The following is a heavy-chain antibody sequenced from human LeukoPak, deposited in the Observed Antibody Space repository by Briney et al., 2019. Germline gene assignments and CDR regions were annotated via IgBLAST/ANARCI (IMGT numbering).Heavy chain of an antibody. CDR3: ARVEQLVLNY. J-gene: IGHJ4*02. Sequence: GGPLRLSCAASGFTFSSYSMNWVRQAPGKGLEWVSSISSSSSYIYYADSVKGRFTISRDNAKNSLYLQMNSLRAEDTAVYYCARVEQLVLNYWGQGTLVTVSS. CDR2: ISSSSSYI. D-gene: IGHD6-13*01. V-gene: IGHV3-21*01. CDR1: GFTFSSYS.